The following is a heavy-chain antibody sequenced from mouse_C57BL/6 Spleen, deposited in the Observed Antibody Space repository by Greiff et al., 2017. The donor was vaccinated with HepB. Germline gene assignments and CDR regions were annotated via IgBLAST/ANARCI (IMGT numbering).Heavy chain of an antibody. V-gene: IGHV10-1*01. CDR3: VRHLDV. Sequence: EVHLVESGGLVQPKGSLKLSCAASGFSFNTYAMNWVRQAPGKGLEWVARIRSKSNNYATYYADSVKDRFTISRDDSESMLYLQMNNLKTEDTAMYYCVRHLDVWGTGTTVTVSS. J-gene: IGHJ1*03. CDR2: IRSKSNNYAT. CDR1: GFSFNTYA.